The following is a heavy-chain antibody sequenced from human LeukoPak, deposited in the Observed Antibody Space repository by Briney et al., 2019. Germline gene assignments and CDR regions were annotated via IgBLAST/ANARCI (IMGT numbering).Heavy chain of an antibody. Sequence: ASVKVSCKASGYTFTGYFIHWVRQAPGQGLEWMGWINPDSGGTNYAQKFQGRVTMTRDTSISTAYMELSRLRSDDTAVYYCARGEGTTAPPGDYWGQGTLVTVSS. CDR2: INPDSGGT. J-gene: IGHJ4*02. CDR3: ARGEGTTAPPGDY. D-gene: IGHD1-14*01. V-gene: IGHV1-2*02. CDR1: GYTFTGYF.